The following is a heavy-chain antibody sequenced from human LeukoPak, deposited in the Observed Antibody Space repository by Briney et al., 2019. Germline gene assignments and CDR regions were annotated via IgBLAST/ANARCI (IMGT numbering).Heavy chain of an antibody. V-gene: IGHV3-7*01. CDR2: IKQDGSEK. CDR1: GFTFSSYW. Sequence: GGSLRLSCAASGFTFSSYWMSWVRQAPGKGLEWVANIKQDGSEKYYVDSVKGRFTISRDNAKNSLYLQMNSLRAEDTAVYYCAREAFLTYDSSAYYFDYWGQGTLVTVSS. J-gene: IGHJ4*02. CDR3: AREAFLTYDSSAYYFDY. D-gene: IGHD3-22*01.